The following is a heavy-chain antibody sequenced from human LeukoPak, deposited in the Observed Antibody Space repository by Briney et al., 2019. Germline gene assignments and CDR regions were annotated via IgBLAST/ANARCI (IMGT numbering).Heavy chain of an antibody. CDR2: IDHSGST. CDR3: ARGYSSSWYFNWFDP. J-gene: IGHJ5*02. D-gene: IGHD6-13*01. V-gene: IGHV4-4*02. Sequence: SETLSLTCAVSGGSISSNWWSWVRQPPGKGLEWIGEIDHSGSTNYNPSLKSRVTISVDKSESQFSLKLSSVTAADTAVYYCARGYSSSWYFNWFDPWGQGTLVTVSS. CDR1: GGSISSNW.